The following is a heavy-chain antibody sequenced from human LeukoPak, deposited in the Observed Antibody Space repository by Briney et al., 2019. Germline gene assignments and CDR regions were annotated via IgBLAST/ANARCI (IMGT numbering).Heavy chain of an antibody. CDR2: ISGSGGST. J-gene: IGHJ3*02. Sequence: PGGSLRLSCAASGFTFSSYAMSWVRQAPGKGLEWVSGISGSGGSTYYAGSVKGRFTISRDDSRNTLYLQMNSLRAEDTALYYCARDHQTVTSDAFDIWGQGTMVTVSS. CDR3: ARDHQTVTSDAFDI. D-gene: IGHD4-11*01. V-gene: IGHV3-23*01. CDR1: GFTFSSYA.